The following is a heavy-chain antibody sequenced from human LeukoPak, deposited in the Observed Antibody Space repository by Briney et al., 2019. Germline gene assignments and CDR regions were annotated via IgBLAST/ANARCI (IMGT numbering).Heavy chain of an antibody. J-gene: IGHJ4*02. CDR2: SKNDGRST. D-gene: IGHD6-19*01. CDR1: GFIFSTYG. Sequence: GGSLRLSCAASGFIFSTYGMHWVRQAPGKGLVWVSRSKNDGRSTSYAASVKGRFTISRDSAKNTLFLQMDSLRAEDTAVYYCARAGYSSGWYYFDYWGQGTLVTVSS. V-gene: IGHV3-74*01. CDR3: ARAGYSSGWYYFDY.